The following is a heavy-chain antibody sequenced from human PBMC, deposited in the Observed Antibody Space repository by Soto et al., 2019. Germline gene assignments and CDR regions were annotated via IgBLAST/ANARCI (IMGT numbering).Heavy chain of an antibody. CDR2: ISGSGGST. Sequence: GVSLKHSGTAAGCAFSSYAMSWVRHAPGEGLEWVSAISGSGGSTYYADSVKGRFTISRDNSKNTLYLQMNSLRAEDTAVYYCAKDHLPTPSIAAHFAYWGQGTLVTVSS. CDR3: AKDHLPTPSIAAHFAY. V-gene: IGHV3-23*01. D-gene: IGHD6-6*01. J-gene: IGHJ4*02. CDR1: GCAFSSYA.